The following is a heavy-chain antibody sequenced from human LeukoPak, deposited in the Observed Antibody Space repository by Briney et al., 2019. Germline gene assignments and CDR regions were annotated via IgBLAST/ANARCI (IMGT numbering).Heavy chain of an antibody. D-gene: IGHD3-10*01. Sequence: GGSLGLSCAASGFSLSNYWMSWVRQAPGKGLEWVANINQDGSDKYYVDSVMGRFTISKDNAKNSVYLQMNSLRPEDTAIYYCAWYGVTHGLDVWGQGTTVTDSS. CDR2: INQDGSDK. V-gene: IGHV3-7*01. CDR3: AWYGVTHGLDV. CDR1: GFSLSNYW. J-gene: IGHJ6*02.